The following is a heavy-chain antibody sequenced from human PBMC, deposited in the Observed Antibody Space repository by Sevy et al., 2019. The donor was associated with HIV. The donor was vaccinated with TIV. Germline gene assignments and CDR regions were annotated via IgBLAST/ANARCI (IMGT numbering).Heavy chain of an antibody. D-gene: IGHD3-10*01. V-gene: IGHV1-2*06. CDR3: ARGRITMVRGVITAGLDV. CDR1: GYTFTGYY. Sequence: ASVKVPCKASGYTFTGYYMHWVRQAPGQGLEWMGRINPNSGGTNYAQKFQGRVTMTRDTSISTAYMELSRLRSDDTAVYYCARGRITMVRGVITAGLDVWGQGTTVTVSS. CDR2: INPNSGGT. J-gene: IGHJ6*02.